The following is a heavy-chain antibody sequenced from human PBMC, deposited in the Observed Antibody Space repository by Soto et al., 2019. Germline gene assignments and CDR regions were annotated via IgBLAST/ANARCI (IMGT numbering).Heavy chain of an antibody. J-gene: IGHJ4*02. Sequence: QVQLVQSGAEVKKPGSSVKVSCKASGYTFSTYAIIWVRQAPGQRLECVGGITPIFGAAEYAQRFRGRVTITADESTNTAYMDLSSLTSADTAVYYCARKDNRNSRDHWGQGTLVTVS. CDR1: GYTFSTYA. CDR2: ITPIFGAA. D-gene: IGHD1-1*01. CDR3: ARKDNRNSRDH. V-gene: IGHV1-69*01.